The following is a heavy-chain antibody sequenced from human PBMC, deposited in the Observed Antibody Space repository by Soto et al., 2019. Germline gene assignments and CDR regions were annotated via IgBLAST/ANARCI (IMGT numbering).Heavy chain of an antibody. CDR3: ARWYYGSGSYYNVGYWFDP. CDR1: GGSISSYY. Sequence: PSETLSLTCTVSGGSISSYYWSWIRQPPGRGLEWIGYIYYSGSTNYNPSLKSRVTISVDTSKNQFSLKLSSVTAADTAVYYCARWYYGSGSYYNVGYWFDPWGQGTLVTAPQ. D-gene: IGHD3-10*01. CDR2: IYYSGST. J-gene: IGHJ5*02. V-gene: IGHV4-59*01.